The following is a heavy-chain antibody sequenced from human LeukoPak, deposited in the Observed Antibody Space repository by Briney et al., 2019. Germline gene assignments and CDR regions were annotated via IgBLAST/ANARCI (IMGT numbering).Heavy chain of an antibody. CDR2: IRSKAYGETA. CDR3: TRDRGAYNLYDY. D-gene: IGHD1-1*01. J-gene: IGHJ4*02. V-gene: IGHV3-49*04. CDR1: RFTFSNYW. Sequence: PPGGSLRLSCVASRFTFSNYWMHWVRQPPGKGLEWVGFIRSKAYGETADYAASVKGRFTISRDDSKAIAYLQMNSLKTEDTAVYHCTRDRGAYNLYDYWGQGTLVTVSS.